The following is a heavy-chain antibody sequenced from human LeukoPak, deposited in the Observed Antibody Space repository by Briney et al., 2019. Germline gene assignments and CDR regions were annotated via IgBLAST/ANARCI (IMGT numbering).Heavy chain of an antibody. D-gene: IGHD6-13*01. Sequence: GGSLRLSCAASGFTLSSYGMHWVRQAPGKGLEWVAVISYDGSNKYYADSVKGRFTISRDNSKNTLYLQMNSLRAEDTAVYYCASAPGYSSSSYYWGQGTLVTVSS. V-gene: IGHV3-30*03. CDR2: ISYDGSNK. CDR1: GFTLSSYG. J-gene: IGHJ4*02. CDR3: ASAPGYSSSSYY.